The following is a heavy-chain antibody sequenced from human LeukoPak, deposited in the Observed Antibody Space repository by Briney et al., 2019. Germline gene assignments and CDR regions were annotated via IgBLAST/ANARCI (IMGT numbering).Heavy chain of an antibody. D-gene: IGHD1-1*01. V-gene: IGHV4-4*02. Sequence: SETLSLTCGVSGGSITSTNWWSWVRQPPGQGLEWIGEISLSGLTNYNPSLKSRVTMALDKSKNHLSLKLKSVTAADTAVYYCARSDDHYFDYWGQGTLVTVSS. CDR2: ISLSGLT. CDR3: ARSDDHYFDY. J-gene: IGHJ4*02. CDR1: GGSITSTNW.